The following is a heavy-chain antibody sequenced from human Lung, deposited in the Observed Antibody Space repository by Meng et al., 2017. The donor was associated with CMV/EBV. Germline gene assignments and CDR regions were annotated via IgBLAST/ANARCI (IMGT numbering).Heavy chain of an antibody. J-gene: IGHJ4*02. CDR1: GFTFSSYA. CDR2: ISYDGSNK. Sequence: GGSLRLSCAASGFTFSSYAMHWVRQAPGKGLEWVAVISYDGSNKYYADSVKGRFTISRDNSKNTLYLQMNSLRAEDTAVYYCARERRMGGSYFGLDYWGQGXLVTVSS. CDR3: ARERRMGGSYFGLDY. D-gene: IGHD1-26*01. V-gene: IGHV3-30*04.